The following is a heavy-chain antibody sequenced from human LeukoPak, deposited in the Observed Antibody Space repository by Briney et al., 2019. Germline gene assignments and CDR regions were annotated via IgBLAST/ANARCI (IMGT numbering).Heavy chain of an antibody. J-gene: IGHJ4*02. Sequence: SEALSLTCTVSGGSISGHFWSWIRQPPGKGLEWIGFVSYSGDTNYSPSFNGRVTISLDTSKSQFSLNLNSVTAADTAVYFCARGGASSRYFGYWGQGTLVTVSS. CDR3: ARGGASSRYFGY. CDR1: GGSISGHF. V-gene: IGHV4-59*11. CDR2: VSYSGDT. D-gene: IGHD1-26*01.